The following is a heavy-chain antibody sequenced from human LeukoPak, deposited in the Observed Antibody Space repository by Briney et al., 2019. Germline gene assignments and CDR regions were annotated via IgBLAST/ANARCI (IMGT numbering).Heavy chain of an antibody. V-gene: IGHV4-34*01. CDR3: ARHKGYYYDSSGYYFNY. CDR1: GGSFSGYY. D-gene: IGHD3-22*01. CDR2: INHSGST. J-gene: IGHJ4*02. Sequence: SETLSLTCAVYGGSFSGYYWSWIRQPPGKGLEWIGEINHSGSTNYNPSLKSRVTISVDTSKNQFSLKLSSVTAADTAVYYCARHKGYYYDSSGYYFNYWGQGTLVTVSS.